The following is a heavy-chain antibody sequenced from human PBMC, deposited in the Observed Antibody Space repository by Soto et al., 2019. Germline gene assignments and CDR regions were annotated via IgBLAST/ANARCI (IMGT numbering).Heavy chain of an antibody. Sequence: PGGSLRLSCVASGFTFSDYYMSWVRQAPGKGLEWLSYSSNSGTYTKYAGSVKGRFSISRDNAKNSLCLQINSLRGEDTAIYYCARSGDNYNVLDYWGQGPPVTVSS. CDR2: SSNSGTYT. CDR1: GFTFSDYY. V-gene: IGHV3-11*06. CDR3: ARSGDNYNVLDY. J-gene: IGHJ4*02. D-gene: IGHD3-10*02.